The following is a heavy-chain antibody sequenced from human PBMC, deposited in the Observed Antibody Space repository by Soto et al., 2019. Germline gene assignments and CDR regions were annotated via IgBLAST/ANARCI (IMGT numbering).Heavy chain of an antibody. J-gene: IGHJ4*02. Sequence: SETLSLTCTVSGGSISSGGYYWSWIRQHPGKGLEWIGYIYYSWSTYYNPSLKSRVTISVDTSKNQFSLKLSSVTAADTAVYFCERHSIWLLLSDYWGQGTLVTVSS. CDR3: ERHSIWLLLSDY. CDR2: IYYSWST. CDR1: GGSISSGGYY. D-gene: IGHD3-22*01. V-gene: IGHV4-31*03.